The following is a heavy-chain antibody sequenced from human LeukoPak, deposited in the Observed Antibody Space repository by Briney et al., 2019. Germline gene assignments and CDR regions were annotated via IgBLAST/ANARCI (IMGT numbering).Heavy chain of an antibody. CDR3: TRMTTGHDY. Sequence: PSETLSLTCAVSGVSFYDYYWSWVRQTPGKGLEWIGEINHSGYTNDNPSLMSRVTLSIDTSRKQFSLNLRSVTVADAGTYYCTRMTTGHDYWGQGTLVTVSS. CDR2: INHSGYT. J-gene: IGHJ4*02. V-gene: IGHV4-34*01. D-gene: IGHD4-17*01. CDR1: GVSFYDYY.